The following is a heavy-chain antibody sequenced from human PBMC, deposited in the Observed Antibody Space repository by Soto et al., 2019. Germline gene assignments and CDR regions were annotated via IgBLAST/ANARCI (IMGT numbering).Heavy chain of an antibody. CDR3: AKERSSGWYPLDGMDV. CDR1: GFTFSSYG. V-gene: IGHV3-30*18. CDR2: ISYDGSNK. Sequence: QVQLVESGGGVVQPGRSLRLSCAASGFTFSSYGMHWVRQAPGKGLEWVAVISYDGSNKYYADSVKGRFTISRDNSKNTLYRQMNSLRAEDTAVYYCAKERSSGWYPLDGMDVWGQGTTVTVSS. J-gene: IGHJ6*02. D-gene: IGHD6-19*01.